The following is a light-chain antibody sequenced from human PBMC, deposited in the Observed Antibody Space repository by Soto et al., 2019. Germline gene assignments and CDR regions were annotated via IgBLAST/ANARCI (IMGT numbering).Light chain of an antibody. V-gene: IGLV2-8*01. J-gene: IGLJ2*01. CDR3: CSYRDTTTVV. Sequence: QSALTQPPSASGSPGQSVTISCTGTSSDVDGCNYVSWYQQHPGKAPKLLIYEDTKRPSGVSDRFSGSKSGNTASLTISGLRAEDEADYHCCSYRDTTTVVFGGGTKLTVL. CDR2: EDT. CDR1: SSDVDGCNY.